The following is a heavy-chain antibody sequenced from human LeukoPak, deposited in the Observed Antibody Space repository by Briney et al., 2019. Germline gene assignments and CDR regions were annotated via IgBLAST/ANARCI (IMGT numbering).Heavy chain of an antibody. J-gene: IGHJ4*02. CDR2: ITSSSNYI. CDR1: GFTFSIYS. Sequence: GGSPRLSCAASGFTFSIYSMNWVRQAPGKGLEWLSSITSSSNYIYYADSVKGRFTISRDNVQSSLYLQMNSLRAEDTAMYYCARDRGYFDNWGQGTLVTVSS. CDR3: ARDRGYFDN. V-gene: IGHV3-21*01.